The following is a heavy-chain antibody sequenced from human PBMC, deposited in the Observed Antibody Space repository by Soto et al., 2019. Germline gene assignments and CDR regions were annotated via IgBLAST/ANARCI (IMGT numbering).Heavy chain of an antibody. CDR3: ARGDCSSTSCSRVWFDP. D-gene: IGHD2-2*01. J-gene: IGHJ5*02. CDR1: GGTFSSYA. CDR2: IIPIFGTA. Sequence: GASVKVSCKASGGTFSSYAISWVRQAPGQGLEWMGGIIPIFGTANYAQKFQGRVTITAGESTSTAYMELSSLRSEDTAVYYCARGDCSSTSCSRVWFDPWGQGTLVTVSS. V-gene: IGHV1-69*13.